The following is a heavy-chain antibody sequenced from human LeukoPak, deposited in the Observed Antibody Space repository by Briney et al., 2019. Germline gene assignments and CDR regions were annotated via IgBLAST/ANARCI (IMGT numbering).Heavy chain of an antibody. V-gene: IGHV4-39*07. CDR3: ARVVGAFDI. D-gene: IGHD1-26*01. CDR1: GGSISTSSYY. CDR2: SFYSGTT. J-gene: IGHJ3*02. Sequence: SESLSLTCTVSGGSISTSSYYWGWIRQPPGKGLEWIGSSFYSGTTYSKPSLKSRVTISVDTTKNQFSLKLSSVTAADTAVYYCARVVGAFDIWGQGTMVTVSS.